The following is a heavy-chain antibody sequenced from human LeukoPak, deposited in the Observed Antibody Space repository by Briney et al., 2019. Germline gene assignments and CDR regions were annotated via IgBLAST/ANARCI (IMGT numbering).Heavy chain of an antibody. CDR1: GFTFSSYA. CDR2: ISGSGGST. CDR3: AKWLAAAGIYGMDA. Sequence: GGSLRLSCAASGFTFSSYAMSWVRQAPGKGLEWVSAISGSGGSTYYADSVKGRFTISRDNSKNTLYLQMNSLRAEDTAVYYCAKWLAAAGIYGMDAWGQGTTVTVSS. D-gene: IGHD6-13*01. J-gene: IGHJ6*02. V-gene: IGHV3-23*01.